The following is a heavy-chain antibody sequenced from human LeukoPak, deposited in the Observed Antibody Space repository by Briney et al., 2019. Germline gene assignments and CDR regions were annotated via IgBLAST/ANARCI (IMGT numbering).Heavy chain of an antibody. CDR1: GGSFSGYY. CDR2: INHSGST. J-gene: IGHJ1*01. CDR3: ARVRAGLRGNFQH. Sequence: SENLSLNCAVYGGSFSGYYWSWIRQPPGKGLEWIGEINHSGSTNYNPSLKSRVTISVDTSKNQFSLKLSSVTAADTAVYYCARVRAGLRGNFQHWGQGTLVTVSS. V-gene: IGHV4-34*01. D-gene: IGHD4-17*01.